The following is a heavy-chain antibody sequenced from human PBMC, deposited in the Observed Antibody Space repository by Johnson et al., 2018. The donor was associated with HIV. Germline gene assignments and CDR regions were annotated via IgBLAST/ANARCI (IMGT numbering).Heavy chain of an antibody. Sequence: VQLVESRGVLVQPGGSLRLSCAASGFTVSSNEMSWVRQAPGKGLEWVSSISGGSTYYADSVKGRFTISRDNSKNSFYIQMHSLRAEDTAVYYCAKDVDSSRWWRAFDMWGQGTMVSVSS. CDR2: ISGGST. V-gene: IGHV3-38-3*01. CDR3: AKDVDSSRWWRAFDM. J-gene: IGHJ3*02. CDR1: GFTVSSNE. D-gene: IGHD6-13*01.